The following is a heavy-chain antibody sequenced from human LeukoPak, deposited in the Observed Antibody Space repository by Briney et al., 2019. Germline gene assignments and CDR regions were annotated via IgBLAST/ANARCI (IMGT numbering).Heavy chain of an antibody. Sequence: GGSLRLSCAASGFTFSSYSMNWVRQAPGKGLEWISYIRSSSDIIYYADSVKGRFTISRDNGKNSLYLQMNSLRDEDAAVYYCARDCRSRMSDACDIWVRGTMVGVSS. CDR3: ARDCRSRMSDACDI. V-gene: IGHV3-48*02. D-gene: IGHD2-2*01. CDR2: IRSSSDII. CDR1: GFTFSSYS. J-gene: IGHJ3*02.